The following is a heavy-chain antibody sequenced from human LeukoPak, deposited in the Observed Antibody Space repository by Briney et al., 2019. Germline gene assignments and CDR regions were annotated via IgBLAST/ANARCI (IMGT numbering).Heavy chain of an antibody. CDR1: GFTFSTYW. J-gene: IGHJ4*02. Sequence: GGSLRLSCAASGFTFSTYWMHWVRQAPGKGLVWVSRIKSDGSSIMYADSVRGRFTISRNNAKNTLYLQMNSLRAEDTAVYYCARDASSTSCYDYWGQGTLVTVSS. CDR2: IKSDGSSI. V-gene: IGHV3-74*03. CDR3: ARDASSTSCYDY. D-gene: IGHD2-2*01.